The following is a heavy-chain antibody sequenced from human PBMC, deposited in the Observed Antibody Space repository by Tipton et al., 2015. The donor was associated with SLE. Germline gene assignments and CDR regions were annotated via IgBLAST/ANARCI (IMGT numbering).Heavy chain of an antibody. V-gene: IGHV4-31*03. CDR2: ISYDGRT. CDR3: ARGPNWGLDDAFDI. J-gene: IGHJ3*02. Sequence: TLSLTCTVSGGSITTVGYYWSWIRQHPGKGLEWIGFISYDGRTKYNPSLKSRVTISLDTSKTQFFLRLSSVTAADTAVYFCARGPNWGLDDAFDIWGQGTMVSVSS. CDR1: GGSITTVGYY. D-gene: IGHD7-27*01.